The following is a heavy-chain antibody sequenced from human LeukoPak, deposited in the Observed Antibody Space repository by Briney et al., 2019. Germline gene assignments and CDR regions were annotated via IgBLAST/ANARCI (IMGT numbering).Heavy chain of an antibody. Sequence: SESLSLTCSVSSDSMTSYFWSWIRQPPGKGLEWIGYVYHSGSTSYNPSLKSRVSISEDTSKNQFSLKRSSVTAADTAVYYCARATPNWNPPDYWGQGTLVTVSS. CDR1: SDSMTSYF. CDR3: ARATPNWNPPDY. CDR2: VYHSGST. J-gene: IGHJ4*02. D-gene: IGHD1-1*01. V-gene: IGHV4-59*08.